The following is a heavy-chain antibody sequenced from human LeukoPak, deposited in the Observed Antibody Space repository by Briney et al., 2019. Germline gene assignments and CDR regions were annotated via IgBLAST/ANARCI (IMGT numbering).Heavy chain of an antibody. CDR1: RFTFDDYA. D-gene: IGHD3-10*01. CDR2: ISWNSGSI. J-gene: IGHJ4*02. CDR3: AKAWYGSGTKGYFDY. V-gene: IGHV3-9*01. Sequence: GGSLRLSCAASRFTFDDYAMHWVRQAPGKGLEWVSGISWNSGSIGYADSVKGRFTISRDNAKNSLYLQMNSLRAEDTALYYCAKAWYGSGTKGYFDYWGQGTLVTVSS.